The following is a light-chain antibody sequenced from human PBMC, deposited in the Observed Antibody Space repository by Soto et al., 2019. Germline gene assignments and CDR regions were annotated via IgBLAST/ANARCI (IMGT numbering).Light chain of an antibody. CDR1: QSLVYTDGNTY. CDR2: KIS. CDR3: MQATQFPFT. J-gene: IGKJ2*01. Sequence: DIVMTQTTLSSPVTLGQPASISCKSSQSLVYTDGNTYLSWLHQRPGQPPRLLIYKISNRLPGVSDRFSGSGEGTDFTLKISRVEAEDVGVYYCMQATQFPFTFGQGTKVDIK. V-gene: IGKV2-24*01.